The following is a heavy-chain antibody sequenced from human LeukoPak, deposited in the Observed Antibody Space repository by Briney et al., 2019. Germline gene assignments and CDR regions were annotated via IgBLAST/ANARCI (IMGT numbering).Heavy chain of an antibody. CDR1: GFTFSSYW. CDR2: IKQDGSEK. D-gene: IGHD3-3*01. V-gene: IGHV3-7*01. Sequence: GGSLRLSCAASGFTFSSYWMSWVRQAPGKGLEWVANIKQDGSEKYYVDSVKGRFTISRDNAKNSLYLQMNSLRAEDTAAYYCARDRLARFLEWLPHNWFDPWGQGTLVTVSS. J-gene: IGHJ5*02. CDR3: ARDRLARFLEWLPHNWFDP.